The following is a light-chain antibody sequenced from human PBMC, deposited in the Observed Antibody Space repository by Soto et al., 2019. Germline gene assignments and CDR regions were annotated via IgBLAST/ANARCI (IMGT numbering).Light chain of an antibody. CDR3: QEYNDWRPIT. V-gene: IGKV4-1*01. Sequence: DIVMTQSPDSLAVSLGERATINCKSSQSVLYTSNNKNYLAWYQQKPGQPPKLLIYWASTRESGVPDRFNGSGSGTDFTLTISSLQAEDVAVYYCQEYNDWRPITFGGGTKVEIK. J-gene: IGKJ4*01. CDR2: WAS. CDR1: QSVLYTSNNKNY.